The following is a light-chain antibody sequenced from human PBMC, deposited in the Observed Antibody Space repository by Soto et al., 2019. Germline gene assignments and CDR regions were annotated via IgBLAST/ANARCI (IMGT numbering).Light chain of an antibody. Sequence: DIQMTQSPSSLSASVGERVTITCRASQSIVSNLNWYQQKPVKAPKRLIYAASSLQSGVPSRFSGSGSGTEFTLTISSLQPEDFATYHCQQGYNAPYTFGQGTKLEIK. CDR1: QSIVSN. V-gene: IGKV1-39*01. CDR3: QQGYNAPYT. J-gene: IGKJ2*01. CDR2: AAS.